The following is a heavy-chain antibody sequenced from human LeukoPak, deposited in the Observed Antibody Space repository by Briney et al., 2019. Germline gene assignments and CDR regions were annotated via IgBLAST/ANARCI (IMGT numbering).Heavy chain of an antibody. J-gene: IGHJ5*02. D-gene: IGHD6-19*01. CDR3: ARHLVVAGENWFDP. CDR2: IYPGDSDT. Sequence: GESLKISCNVSGYGFTNYWIGWVRQMPGKGLEWMGIIYPGDSDTKYSPSFQGQVTISADKSISTAYLQWSSLTASDTAMYYCARHLVVAGENWFDPWGQGTLVTVSS. CDR1: GYGFTNYW. V-gene: IGHV5-51*01.